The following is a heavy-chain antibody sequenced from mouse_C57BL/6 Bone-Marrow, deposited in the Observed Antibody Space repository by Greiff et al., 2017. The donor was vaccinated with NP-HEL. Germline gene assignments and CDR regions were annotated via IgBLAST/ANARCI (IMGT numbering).Heavy chain of an antibody. V-gene: IGHV5-16*01. CDR1: GFTFSDYY. Sequence: EVKLVESEGGLVQPGSSMKLSCTASGFTFSDYYMAWVRQVPEKGLEWVANINYDGSSTYYLDSLKSRFIISRDNAKNILYLQMSSLKSEDTATDYCARDGGGNYYAMDYWGQGTSVTVSS. CDR3: ARDGGGNYYAMDY. CDR2: INYDGSST. J-gene: IGHJ4*01.